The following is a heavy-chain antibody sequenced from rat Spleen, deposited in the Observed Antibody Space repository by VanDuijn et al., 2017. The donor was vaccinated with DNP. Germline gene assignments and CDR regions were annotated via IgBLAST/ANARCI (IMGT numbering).Heavy chain of an antibody. V-gene: IGHV2-6*01. Sequence: QVQLKESGPGLLQPSQTLSLTCSVSGFSLTSYTVTWVRQPPGKVLEWIAAISSGGSTYYNSALKSRLSISRDTSKSQVFLEMNSLQTEDTAMYFCASGTTPWFAYWGQGTLFTVSS. CDR3: ASGTTPWFAY. J-gene: IGHJ3*01. CDR1: GFSLTSYT. CDR2: ISSGGST. D-gene: IGHD1-10*01.